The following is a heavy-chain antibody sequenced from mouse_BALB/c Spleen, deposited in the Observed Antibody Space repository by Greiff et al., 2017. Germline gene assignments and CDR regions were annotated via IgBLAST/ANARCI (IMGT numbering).Heavy chain of an antibody. Sequence: EVKLQESGGGLVQPGGSMKLSCVASGFTFSNYWMNWVRQSPEKGLEWVAEISLKSNNYATHYAESVKGRFTIARDYSKSSFYLHINNLRAEDTGIYYCTRSLLRHGAMDYWGRGTSVTVSS. J-gene: IGHJ4*01. CDR3: TRSLLRHGAMDY. CDR2: ISLKSNNYAT. D-gene: IGHD1-2*01. CDR1: GFTFSNYW. V-gene: IGHV6-6*02.